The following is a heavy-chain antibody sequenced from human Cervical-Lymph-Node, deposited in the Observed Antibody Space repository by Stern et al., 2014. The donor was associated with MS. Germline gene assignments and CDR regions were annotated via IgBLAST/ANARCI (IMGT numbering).Heavy chain of an antibody. J-gene: IGHJ4*02. V-gene: IGHV1-2*02. D-gene: IGHD2-15*01. CDR3: TRGRGTLLYLH. Sequence: VQLVESGAALRKPGASVEVSCEASGYNFIDYYIHWVRQAPGQGLEWVGWINPHTGDTRYAQKFLGRVAMTRDPSINTAYLELNSLTSDDTAFYYCTRGRGTLLYLHWGQGTLITVSS. CDR2: INPHTGDT. CDR1: GYNFIDYY.